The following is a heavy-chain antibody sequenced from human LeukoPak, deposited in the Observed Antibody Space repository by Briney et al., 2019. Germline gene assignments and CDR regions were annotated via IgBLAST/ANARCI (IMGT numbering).Heavy chain of an antibody. Sequence: KPSQTLSLTCAVSGGSISSGGYSWGWIRQPPGKGLEWIGYIYHSGSTYYNPSLQSRVTISVHTSKNQFSLKLSSVTAADTAVYYCARGHSPAHYYYDSSGYWDYWGQGTLVSVSS. J-gene: IGHJ4*02. V-gene: IGHV4-30-2*05. CDR1: GGSISSGGYS. CDR2: IYHSGST. D-gene: IGHD3-22*01. CDR3: ARGHSPAHYYYDSSGYWDY.